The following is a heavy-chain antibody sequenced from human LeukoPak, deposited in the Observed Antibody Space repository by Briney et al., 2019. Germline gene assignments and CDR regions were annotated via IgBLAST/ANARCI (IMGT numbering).Heavy chain of an antibody. CDR3: ARGRPGRG. Sequence: SVKVSCKASGGTFSSYAISWVRQAPGQGLGWMGRIIPILGIANYAQKFQGRVTITADKSTSTAYMELSSLRSDDTAVYYCARGRPGRGWGQGTLVTVSS. D-gene: IGHD5-24*01. J-gene: IGHJ4*02. CDR1: GGTFSSYA. V-gene: IGHV1-69*04. CDR2: IIPILGIA.